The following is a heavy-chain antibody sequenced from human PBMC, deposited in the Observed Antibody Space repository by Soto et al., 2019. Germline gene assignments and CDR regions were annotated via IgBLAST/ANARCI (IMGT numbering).Heavy chain of an antibody. J-gene: IGHJ4*02. D-gene: IGHD3-9*01. CDR1: GASIDNYY. V-gene: IGHV4-59*01. CDR3: ARGDILTGYSY. Sequence: PSETLSLTCTVSGASIDNYYWSWIRQPPGKGLEWIGYIYHSGNTYYNPSLKSRVTISVDKSKNQFSLKLNSVTAADTAVYYCARGDILTGYSYWGQGTLVTVSS. CDR2: IYHSGNT.